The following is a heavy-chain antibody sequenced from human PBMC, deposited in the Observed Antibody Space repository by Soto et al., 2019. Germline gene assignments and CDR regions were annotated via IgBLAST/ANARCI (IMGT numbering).Heavy chain of an antibody. CDR1: GGIFSSYA. D-gene: IGHD3-10*01. V-gene: IGHV1-69*01. CDR3: ARVTSMVRGVIDNGFDP. CDR2: IIPMYGPA. J-gene: IGHJ5*02. Sequence: QVPLVQSGAEVKKPGSSVTVSCKASGGIFSSYAIHWVRQAPGQGLEWMGGIIPMYGPAKYAQRFQGRVTITADESTTTVYMELTSLTAQDTAVYYCARVTSMVRGVIDNGFDPWGHGTLVTVSS.